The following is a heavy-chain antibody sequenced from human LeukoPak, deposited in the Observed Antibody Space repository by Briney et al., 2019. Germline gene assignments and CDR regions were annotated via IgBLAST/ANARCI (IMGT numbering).Heavy chain of an antibody. CDR2: IYPGDSDT. CDR3: ASSPDYGGNFFDY. Sequence: GESLKISCKGSGYSFTSYWIGWVRQMPGNGLEWMGIIYPGDSDTRYSPSFQGQVTISADKSISTAYLQWSSLKASDTAMYYCASSPDYGGNFFDYWGQGTLVTVSS. J-gene: IGHJ4*02. V-gene: IGHV5-51*01. CDR1: GYSFTSYW. D-gene: IGHD4-17*01.